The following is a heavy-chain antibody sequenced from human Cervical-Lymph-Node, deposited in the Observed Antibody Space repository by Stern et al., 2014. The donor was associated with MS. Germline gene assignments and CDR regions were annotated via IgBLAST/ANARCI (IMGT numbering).Heavy chain of an antibody. J-gene: IGHJ4*02. CDR1: GYGFIGFY. CDR2: ISPNSGDT. V-gene: IGHV1-2*02. Sequence: VQLVESGAEVKKPGASVKVSCKASGYGFIGFYLHWVRQAPGQGLEWIGWISPNSGDTNYAQRFQGRVTMTRDTSITTAYMELSSLRSDDTAVYYCARTPYNWNFALDYWGQGTLVTVSS. D-gene: IGHD1-7*01. CDR3: ARTPYNWNFALDY.